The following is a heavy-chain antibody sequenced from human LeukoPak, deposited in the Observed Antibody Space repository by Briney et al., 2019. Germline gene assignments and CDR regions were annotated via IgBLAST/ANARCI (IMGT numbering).Heavy chain of an antibody. V-gene: IGHV3-11*01. CDR2: IHSRGSTT. Sequence: GGSLRLSCAASGFTFSDYYMSWIRQAPGKGLEWISYIHSRGSTTYYADSVKGRFTISRDNAKNSLYLQMNSLRAEDTAVYYCARDPGCSGGSCYTPDWFDPWGQGTLVTVSS. J-gene: IGHJ5*02. CDR1: GFTFSDYY. D-gene: IGHD2-15*01. CDR3: ARDPGCSGGSCYTPDWFDP.